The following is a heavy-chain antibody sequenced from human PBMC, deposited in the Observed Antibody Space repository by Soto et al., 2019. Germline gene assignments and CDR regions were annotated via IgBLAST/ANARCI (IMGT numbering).Heavy chain of an antibody. J-gene: IGHJ5*02. CDR2: ISGSGGST. V-gene: IGHV3-23*01. CDR3: AKDPRYCSSTSCYHDP. CDR1: GFTFSSYA. Sequence: RLSCAASGFTFSSYAMSWVRQAPGKGLEWVSAISGSGGSTYYADSVKGRFTISRDNSKNTLYLQMNSLRAEDTAVYYCAKDPRYCSSTSCYHDPWGQGTLVTVSS. D-gene: IGHD2-2*01.